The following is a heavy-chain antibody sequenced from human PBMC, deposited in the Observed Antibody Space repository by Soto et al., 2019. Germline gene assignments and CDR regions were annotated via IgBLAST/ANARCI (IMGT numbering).Heavy chain of an antibody. Sequence: GESLKISCKGSGYTFISYWIGWVRQKPGKGLEWMGMIYPGDSDTRYSPSFQGQVTISADKSINTAYLQWSSLEASDTAVYYCARIIAASGTGFDYWGQGTLVTVSS. CDR1: GYTFISYW. CDR3: ARIIAASGTGFDY. J-gene: IGHJ4*02. CDR2: IYPGDSDT. D-gene: IGHD3-16*02. V-gene: IGHV5-51*01.